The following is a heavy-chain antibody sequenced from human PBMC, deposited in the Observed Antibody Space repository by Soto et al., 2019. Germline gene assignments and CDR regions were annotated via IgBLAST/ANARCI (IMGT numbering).Heavy chain of an antibody. Sequence: EVQLLESGGGLVQPGGSLRLSCAASGFTFSSYAMNWVRQAPGKGLEWVSAIGRTGGTTYYADSVKGRFTISRDNSKNTLYLLMNSLRAEDPAVYYCAKDPLYNWNDEVSYYYYMDVWGKGTTVTVSS. D-gene: IGHD1-1*01. CDR1: GFTFSSYA. J-gene: IGHJ6*03. CDR2: IGRTGGTT. CDR3: AKDPLYNWNDEVSYYYYMDV. V-gene: IGHV3-23*01.